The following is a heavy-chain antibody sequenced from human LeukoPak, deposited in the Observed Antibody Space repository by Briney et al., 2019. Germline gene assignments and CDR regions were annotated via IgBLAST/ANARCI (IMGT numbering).Heavy chain of an antibody. CDR1: GFTFSSYA. Sequence: GGSLRLSCAASGFTFSSYAMSWVRQAPGKGLEWVSAISGSGDSTSCADSVKGRFTISRDTSKNTLYLQMNSLRAEDTAVYYCAKGHSSTWYGTDVWGKGTTVTVSS. J-gene: IGHJ6*04. CDR3: AKGHSSTWYGTDV. V-gene: IGHV3-23*01. CDR2: ISGSGDST. D-gene: IGHD6-13*01.